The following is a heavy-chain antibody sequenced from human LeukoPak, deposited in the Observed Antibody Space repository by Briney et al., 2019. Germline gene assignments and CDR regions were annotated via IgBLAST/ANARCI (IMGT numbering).Heavy chain of an antibody. J-gene: IGHJ4*02. Sequence: ASVKVSCKASGYTFTSYGISWVRQASGQGLEWMGWISAYNGNTNYAQKFQGRVTMTTDTSTSTAYMGLRSLRSDDTAMYYCARDYGYQLTSYYFGYWGQGTLVTVSS. D-gene: IGHD3-16*02. CDR1: GYTFTSYG. CDR2: ISAYNGNT. CDR3: ARDYGYQLTSYYFGY. V-gene: IGHV1-18*01.